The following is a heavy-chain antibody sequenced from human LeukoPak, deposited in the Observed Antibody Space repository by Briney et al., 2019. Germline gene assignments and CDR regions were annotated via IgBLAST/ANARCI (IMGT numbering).Heavy chain of an antibody. D-gene: IGHD3-16*01. V-gene: IGHV3-23*01. CDR3: AKVGVGWVAFVY. Sequence: GGSLRLSCAASGFTLSNFAMSWVRQAPGKGLQWVSAISDSGGGTFYADSVKGRFTISRDNSKNTLYLQMNSLRAEDTAVYYCAKVGVGWVAFVYWGQGTLVTVSS. CDR1: GFTLSNFA. CDR2: ISDSGGGT. J-gene: IGHJ4*02.